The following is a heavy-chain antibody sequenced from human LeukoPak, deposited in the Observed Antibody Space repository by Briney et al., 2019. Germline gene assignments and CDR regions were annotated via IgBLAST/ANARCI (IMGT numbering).Heavy chain of an antibody. V-gene: IGHV4-39*07. J-gene: IGHJ2*01. CDR2: IYYSGST. D-gene: IGHD1-14*01. Sequence: SETLSLTCTVSGGSISSSSYYWGWIRQPPGKGLEWIGSIYYSGSTYYNPSLKSRVTISVDTSKNQFSLKLSSVTAADTAVYYCARHRYLWPNYWYFDLWGRGTLVTVSS. CDR1: GGSISSSSYY. CDR3: ARHRYLWPNYWYFDL.